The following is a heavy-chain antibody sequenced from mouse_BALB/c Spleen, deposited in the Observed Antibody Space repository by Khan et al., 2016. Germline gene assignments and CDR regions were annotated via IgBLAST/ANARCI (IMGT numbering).Heavy chain of an antibody. V-gene: IGHV14-3*02. CDR1: GFNIKDTY. CDR3: AGTACDYEVGFAY. Sequence: VRLQQSGAELVKPGASVKLSCTASGFNIKDTYMHWVKQRPEQGLEWIGRIDPANGNTKYDPKFQGKATITADTSSNTAYLQLSSLTSEDTAVYEYAGTACDYEVGFAYWGQGTLVTVSA. J-gene: IGHJ3*01. CDR2: IDPANGNT. D-gene: IGHD2-4*01.